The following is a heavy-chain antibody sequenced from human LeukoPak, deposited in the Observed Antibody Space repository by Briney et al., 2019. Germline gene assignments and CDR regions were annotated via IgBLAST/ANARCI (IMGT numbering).Heavy chain of an antibody. Sequence: GGSLRLSCAVSGLTLSNAWMNWVRQAPGKGLEWVGRIKSKTDGGTTDYAAPVKGRFTISRDDSKNTLYLQMNSLKTEDTAVYYCTTRVGSGYITTDYWGQGTLVTVSS. CDR2: IKSKTDGGTT. V-gene: IGHV3-15*07. CDR3: TTRVGSGYITTDY. D-gene: IGHD3-22*01. J-gene: IGHJ4*02. CDR1: GLTLSNAW.